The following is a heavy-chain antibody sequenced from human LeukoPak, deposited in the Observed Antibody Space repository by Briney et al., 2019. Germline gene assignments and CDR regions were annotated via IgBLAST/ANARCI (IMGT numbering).Heavy chain of an antibody. D-gene: IGHD2-2*01. Sequence: ASVKVSCKASGHTFTSYDINWVRQATGQGLEWIGWMNPNSGNTGYAQKFQGRVTMTRNTSISTDYMELSSLRSEDTAVYYCARGRGYCSSTSCSGIAFDIWGQGTMVSVSS. CDR1: GHTFTSYD. CDR3: ARGRGYCSSTSCSGIAFDI. CDR2: MNPNSGNT. V-gene: IGHV1-8*01. J-gene: IGHJ3*02.